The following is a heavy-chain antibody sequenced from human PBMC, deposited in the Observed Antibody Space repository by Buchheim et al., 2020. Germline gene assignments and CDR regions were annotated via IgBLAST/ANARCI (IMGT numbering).Heavy chain of an antibody. CDR3: AKGGYCSSSDCYRAYYYYNMDA. V-gene: IGHV3-23*01. J-gene: IGHJ6*02. Sequence: EEQLLESGGGLVQPGGSLRLSCAASGFTFNNYAMNWVRQVPGKGLEWVSGIIGSGSRTYYAESVKGRLTISRDNSKGTLYLQMNSLRAEDTAVYYCAKGGYCSSSDCYRAYYYYNMDAWGQGTT. CDR1: GFTFNNYA. D-gene: IGHD2-2*01. CDR2: IIGSGSRT.